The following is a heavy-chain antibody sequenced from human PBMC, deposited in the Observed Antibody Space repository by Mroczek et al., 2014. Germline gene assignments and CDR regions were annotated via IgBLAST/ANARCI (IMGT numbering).Heavy chain of an antibody. CDR3: ARDGISIVGAMARAFDI. V-gene: IGHV3-30-3*01. D-gene: IGHD1-26*01. Sequence: QVQLVQSGGGVVQPGRSLRLSCAASGFTFSSYAMHWVRQAPGKGLEWVAVISYDGSNKYYADSVKGRFTISRDNSKNTLYLQMNSLRAEDTAVYYCARDGISIVGAMARAFDIWGQGTMVTVSS. J-gene: IGHJ3*02. CDR2: ISYDGSNK. CDR1: GFTFSSYA.